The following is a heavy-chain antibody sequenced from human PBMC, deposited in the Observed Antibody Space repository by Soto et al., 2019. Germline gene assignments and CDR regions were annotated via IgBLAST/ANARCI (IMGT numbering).Heavy chain of an antibody. D-gene: IGHD3-22*01. CDR1: GGSISRGGYY. CDR3: ARDRYDDSSGYYPSVFDS. Sequence: QVQLQESGPGLVKSSQTLSLTCTVSGGSISRGGYYWSWIRQHPGKGLEWIGYIYYSGSTYYNPSLKSRVTISLDTSQNQFSLKLNSVTAADTAVYYCARDRYDDSSGYYPSVFDSWGQGTLVTVSS. V-gene: IGHV4-31*03. J-gene: IGHJ4*02. CDR2: IYYSGST.